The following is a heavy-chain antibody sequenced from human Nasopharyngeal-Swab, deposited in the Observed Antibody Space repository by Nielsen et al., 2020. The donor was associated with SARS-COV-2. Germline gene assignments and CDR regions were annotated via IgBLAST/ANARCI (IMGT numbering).Heavy chain of an antibody. D-gene: IGHD1-26*01. Sequence: LELLSLTCTVSGGSISSGSIRSYSWSWIRQPPGKGLEWIGYCSYTGITNYNPSLKTQVTISVDMSKNQFSLKLSSVAAADTAVYYCAREVVGGLVDSWGQGTLVTVSS. J-gene: IGHJ4*02. CDR1: GGSISSGSIRSYS. CDR2: CSYTGIT. V-gene: IGHV4-61*01. CDR3: AREVVGGLVDS.